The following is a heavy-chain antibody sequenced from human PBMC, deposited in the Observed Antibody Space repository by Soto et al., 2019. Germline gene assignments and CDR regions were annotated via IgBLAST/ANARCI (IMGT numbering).Heavy chain of an antibody. D-gene: IGHD3-10*01. CDR3: EARGSRDYYMDV. Sequence: ASVKVSCKASGYTFTSYYMHWVRQAPGQGLEGMGIINPSGGNTSYAQKFQDRVTITRDTSTSTAYMELSSLRSDDTAVYYCEARGSRDYYMDVWGKGTTVTVSS. CDR2: INPSGGNT. CDR1: GYTFTSYY. J-gene: IGHJ6*03. V-gene: IGHV1-46*01.